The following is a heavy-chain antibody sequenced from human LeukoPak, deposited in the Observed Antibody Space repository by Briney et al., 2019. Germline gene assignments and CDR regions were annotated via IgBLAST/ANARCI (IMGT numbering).Heavy chain of an antibody. Sequence: SETLSLTCTVSLDSTTSNFWSWVRQPPGKGLEWIGEIHRSGSPNYNPSLQSRVTITIDRSRNQIALELSSVTAADTAVYYCAREILGGFNPGAYWGQGTLVTVSS. J-gene: IGHJ4*02. CDR2: IHRSGSP. V-gene: IGHV4-4*02. D-gene: IGHD1-14*01. CDR3: AREILGGFNPGAY. CDR1: LDSTTSNF.